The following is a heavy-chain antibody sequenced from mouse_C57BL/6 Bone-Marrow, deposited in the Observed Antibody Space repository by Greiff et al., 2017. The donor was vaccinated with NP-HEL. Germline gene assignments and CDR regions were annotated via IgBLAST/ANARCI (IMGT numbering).Heavy chain of an antibody. V-gene: IGHV2-9-1*01. D-gene: IGHD1-1*01. Sequence: VQLVESGPGLVAPSQSLSITCTVSGFSLTSYAISWVRQPPGKGLVWLGVILPGGGTNYNSALNSRLSISKDNSKSQVFLKMNSLQTDDTARYYCARKDYYGSSSLDYWGQGTTLTVSS. CDR2: ILPGGGT. J-gene: IGHJ2*01. CDR3: ARKDYYGSSSLDY. CDR1: GFSLTSYA.